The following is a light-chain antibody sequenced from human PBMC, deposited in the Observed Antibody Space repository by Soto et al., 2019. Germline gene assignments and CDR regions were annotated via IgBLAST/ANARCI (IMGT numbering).Light chain of an antibody. J-gene: IGKJ4*01. CDR2: AAS. V-gene: IGKV1-39*01. CDR3: QHGYSTRLT. Sequence: IQMTQSPSSLSASVGDRVTITRLASQSISTYLHWYQQKPGKAPNLLIYAASTLQSGVPSRFSGSGSWGYLTLTISSLQPEDFATYFCQHGYSTRLTLGGGAKVDIK. CDR1: QSISTY.